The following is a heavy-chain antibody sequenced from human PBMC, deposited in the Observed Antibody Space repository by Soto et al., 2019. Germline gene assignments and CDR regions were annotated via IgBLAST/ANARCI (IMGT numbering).Heavy chain of an antibody. V-gene: IGHV5-10-1*01. D-gene: IGHD2-21*01. J-gene: IGHJ6*02. CDR2: IDPSDSYT. CDR1: GYSFTSYW. Sequence: EVQLVQSGAEVKKPGESLRISCKGSGYSFTSYWINWVRQMPGRGLEWMGRIDPSDSYTNYSPSFQGHVTISADMSTTPAYLQGSSLNAADTAMYYCARPLLYIAMDPNQYDVMDVWGQGTTVTVSS. CDR3: ARPLLYIAMDPNQYDVMDV.